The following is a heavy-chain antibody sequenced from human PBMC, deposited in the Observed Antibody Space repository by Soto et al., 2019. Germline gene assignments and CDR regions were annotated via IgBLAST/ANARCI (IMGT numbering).Heavy chain of an antibody. V-gene: IGHV3-74*01. D-gene: IGHD6-19*01. Sequence: GGSLRLSCAASGFTFSSYWMHWVRQAPGKGLVWVSRINSDGGSTSYADSVKGRFTISRDNAKNTLYLQMNSLRAEDTAVYYCARDWGYIAVAGIVDEWGQGTLVAVSS. J-gene: IGHJ4*02. CDR3: ARDWGYIAVAGIVDE. CDR2: INSDGGST. CDR1: GFTFSSYW.